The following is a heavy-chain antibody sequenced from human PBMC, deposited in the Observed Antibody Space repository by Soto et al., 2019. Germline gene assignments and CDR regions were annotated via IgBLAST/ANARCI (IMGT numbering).Heavy chain of an antibody. CDR1: GFSFSSYG. J-gene: IGHJ3*01. CDR2: TTYDGGIK. V-gene: IGHV3-30*03. D-gene: IGHD5-12*01. CDR3: AGALENPYCCYDLKG. Sequence: EGSLRLSCAASGFSFSSYGMEWVRLATGKGLEWVAATTYDGGIKHYVDSVKGRFTISRDNSKNTWYLQMNRLRVEDTATYYCAGALENPYCCYDLKGWGQ.